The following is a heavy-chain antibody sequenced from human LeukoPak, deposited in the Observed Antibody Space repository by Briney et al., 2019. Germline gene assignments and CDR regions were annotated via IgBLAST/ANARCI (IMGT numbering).Heavy chain of an antibody. J-gene: IGHJ5*02. CDR2: IYYSGTT. D-gene: IGHD6-13*01. CDR1: GGSLDSNS. V-gene: IGHV4-59*01. Sequence: SETLSLTCTVSGGSLDSNSWTWIRRPPGKGLEWIGYIYYSGTTNYNPSLKSRVTMSVDMSKNQFSLKLSSVTAADTAVYYCARRSSSWKNWFDPWGQGTLVTVSS. CDR3: ARRSSSWKNWFDP.